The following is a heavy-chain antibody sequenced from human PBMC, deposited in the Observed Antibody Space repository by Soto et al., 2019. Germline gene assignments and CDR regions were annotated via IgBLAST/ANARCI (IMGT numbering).Heavy chain of an antibody. CDR3: AREEINVRGSCYSD. V-gene: IGHV1-46*01. Sequence: ASVKVSCKAFGYTFLKYWMHWVRQAPGQGPEWMAIINPNNGDTTYAQNFQGRLTVTADTSTTTVKMQLASLRPEDTGVYFCAREEINVRGSCYSDWGPGTQVTVSS. J-gene: IGHJ4*02. CDR2: INPNNGDT. CDR1: GYTFLKYW. D-gene: IGHD2-15*01.